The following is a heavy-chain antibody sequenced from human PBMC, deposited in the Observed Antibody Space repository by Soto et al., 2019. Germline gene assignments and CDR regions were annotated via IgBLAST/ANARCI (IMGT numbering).Heavy chain of an antibody. CDR2: ISYDGSNK. D-gene: IGHD2-2*01. J-gene: IGHJ6*02. CDR3: AKAVGYCSSTSCRDYYFYYGMDV. CDR1: GFTFSSYA. Sequence: PGGSLRLSCAASGFTFSSYAMHWVRQAPGKGLEWVAVISYDGSNKYYADSVKGRFTISRDNSKNTLYLQMNSLRAEDTAVYYCAKAVGYCSSTSCRDYYFYYGMDVWGQGTTVTVSS. V-gene: IGHV3-30-3*01.